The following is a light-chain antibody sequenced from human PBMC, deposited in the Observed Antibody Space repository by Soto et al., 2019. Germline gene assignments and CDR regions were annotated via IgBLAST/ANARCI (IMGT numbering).Light chain of an antibody. Sequence: DIHMTHSPPSMSQSVRPRVTITCRASQSISSYLNWYQQKPAKAPKLLIYEASNLESGVPSRFSGSGSGTEFTLTISSLQPDDFATYYCQQYYSDWTFGQGTEVDIK. CDR3: QQYYSDWT. V-gene: IGKV1-5*01. CDR2: EAS. CDR1: QSISSY. J-gene: IGKJ1*01.